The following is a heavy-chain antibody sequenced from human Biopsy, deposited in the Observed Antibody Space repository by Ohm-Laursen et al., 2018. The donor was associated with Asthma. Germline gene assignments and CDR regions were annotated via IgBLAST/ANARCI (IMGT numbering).Heavy chain of an antibody. J-gene: IGHJ4*02. CDR2: INPSGAGT. CDR1: GFSFDNYF. D-gene: IGHD2-8*01. V-gene: IGHV1-46*02. Sequence: VSSVKVSCKASGFSFDNYFMHWARQAPGQGLEWMGIINPSGAGTRYAEKFRGRLIVTRDASTRTAFMDLRSLRSDDTAIYFCARARETTNYGDSDFDIWGQGTLITVSS. CDR3: ARARETTNYGDSDFDI.